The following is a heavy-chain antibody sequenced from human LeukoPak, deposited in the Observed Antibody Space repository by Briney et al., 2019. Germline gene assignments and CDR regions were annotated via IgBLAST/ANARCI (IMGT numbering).Heavy chain of an antibody. V-gene: IGHV4-39*01. CDR2: IYYTGST. J-gene: IGHJ4*02. Sequence: PSETLSLTCTVSGHSISNSNYYWGGFRQPPGKGLEWIGSIYYTGSTHYNPSLKRRATISVGTSKNQFSLKLKSVTATDTGVFYCAGRLGSAWYFDYWGQGTLVTVSS. D-gene: IGHD6-25*01. CDR1: GHSISNSNYY. CDR3: AGRLGSAWYFDY.